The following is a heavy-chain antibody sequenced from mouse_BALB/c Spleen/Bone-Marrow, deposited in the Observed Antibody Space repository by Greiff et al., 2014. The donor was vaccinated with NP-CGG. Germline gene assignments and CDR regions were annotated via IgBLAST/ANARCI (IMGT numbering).Heavy chain of an antibody. CDR3: ARSGDYGGFDY. Sequence: VQLQQSGAELAKPGASVKMSCKASGYTFTSYWMHWVKQRPGQGLEWIGYINPSTCYTEYNQKFRDKATLTADKSSSTAYMQLSSLTSEDSAVYYCARSGDYGGFDYWGQGTTLTVSS. D-gene: IGHD2-4*01. V-gene: IGHV1-7*01. CDR2: INPSTCYT. CDR1: GYTFTSYW. J-gene: IGHJ2*01.